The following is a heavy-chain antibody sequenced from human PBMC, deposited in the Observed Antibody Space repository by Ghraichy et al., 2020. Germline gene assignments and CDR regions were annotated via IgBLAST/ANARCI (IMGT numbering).Heavy chain of an antibody. CDR2: IYYSGST. CDR3: ARHRYAGSRKLLDFTFDY. J-gene: IGHJ4*02. D-gene: IGHD2-15*01. V-gene: IGHV4-59*08. Sequence: SETLSLTCTVSGGSISSYYWSWIRQPPGKGLEWIGYIYYSGSTNYNPSLKSRVTISVDTSKNQFSLKLSSVTAADTAVYYCARHRYAGSRKLLDFTFDYWGQGTLVTVSS. CDR1: GGSISSYY.